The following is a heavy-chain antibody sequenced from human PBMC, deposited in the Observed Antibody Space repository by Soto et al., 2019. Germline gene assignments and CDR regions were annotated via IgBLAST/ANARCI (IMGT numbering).Heavy chain of an antibody. CDR3: ARGDYDDSEEAFDI. J-gene: IGHJ3*02. D-gene: IGHD4-17*01. Sequence: QVQLQESDPGLVKPSETLSLTCAVSGGSVNSGHYYWTWIRQPPGKGLDWIGYISYIGSTKYNPSLKSRVIISLDTSKNQFSLNLSSVTAADTAIYYCARGDYDDSEEAFDIWGPGTTVTVSS. V-gene: IGHV4-61*01. CDR2: ISYIGST. CDR1: GGSVNSGHYY.